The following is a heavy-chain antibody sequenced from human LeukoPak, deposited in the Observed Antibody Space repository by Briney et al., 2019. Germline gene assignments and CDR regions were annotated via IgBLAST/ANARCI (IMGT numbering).Heavy chain of an antibody. CDR1: GGSISPYY. CDR2: IYYTGST. D-gene: IGHD3-22*01. J-gene: IGHJ5*02. CDR3: ARDYYDSSGYPYNWFDP. Sequence: PSETLSLTCSVSGGSISPYYWSWIRQRPGKGLEWIGYIYYTGSTYYNPSLKSRVTISVDTSKNQFSLKLSSVTAADTAVYYCARDYYDSSGYPYNWFDPWGQGTLVSVSS. V-gene: IGHV4-31*03.